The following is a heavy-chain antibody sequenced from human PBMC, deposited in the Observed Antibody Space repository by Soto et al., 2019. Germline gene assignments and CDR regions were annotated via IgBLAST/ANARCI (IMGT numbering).Heavy chain of an antibody. CDR1: GYSFTSYW. D-gene: IGHD6-6*01. Sequence: EVQLVQSGAEVKKPGESLKISCKGSGYSFTSYWIGWVRQMPGKGLEWMGIIYPGDPDTRYSPSFQVPVTISAGKSISTAYLQCSSLKASDTAMYYCVAALPRQIDYWGQGTLVTVSS. J-gene: IGHJ4*02. V-gene: IGHV5-51*01. CDR2: IYPGDPDT. CDR3: VAALPRQIDY.